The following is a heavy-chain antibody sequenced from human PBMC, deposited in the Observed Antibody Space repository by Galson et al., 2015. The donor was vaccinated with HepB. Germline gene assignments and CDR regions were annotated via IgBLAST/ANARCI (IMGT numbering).Heavy chain of an antibody. CDR2: IRYDGSNK. CDR3: AKVGGSGSYPTDNDAFDI. CDR1: GFTFSSYG. V-gene: IGHV3-30*02. J-gene: IGHJ3*02. D-gene: IGHD3-10*01. Sequence: SLRLSCAASGFTFSSYGMHWVRQAPGKGLEWVAFIRYDGSNKYYADSVKGRFTISRDNSKNTLYLQMNSLRAEDTAVYYCAKVGGSGSYPTDNDAFDIWGQGTMVTVSS.